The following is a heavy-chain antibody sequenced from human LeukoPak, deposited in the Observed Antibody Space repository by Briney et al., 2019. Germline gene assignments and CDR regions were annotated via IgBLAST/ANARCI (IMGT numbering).Heavy chain of an antibody. V-gene: IGHV3-48*02. J-gene: IGHJ3*02. CDR1: GFTFKNFD. Sequence: GGSLRLSCAASGFTFKNFDMGWLRQAPGKGLEWLSYISGSSTTIYYADSVKGRFTISRDNPKNSLYLQMNILRDDDTAIYYCARDMGGPAATDGFDIWGQGTMVTVSS. D-gene: IGHD3-16*01. CDR2: ISGSSTTI. CDR3: ARDMGGPAATDGFDI.